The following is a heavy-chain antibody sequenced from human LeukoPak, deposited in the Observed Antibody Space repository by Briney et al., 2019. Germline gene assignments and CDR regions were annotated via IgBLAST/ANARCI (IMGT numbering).Heavy chain of an antibody. D-gene: IGHD6-19*01. CDR2: ISGSGGST. CDR1: GFTFSSYA. CDR3: AKHPSPGSYIAVAGPGLYYFDY. J-gene: IGHJ4*02. V-gene: IGHV3-23*01. Sequence: GGSLRLSCAASGFTFSSYAMSWVRQAPGKGLEWVSVISGSGGSTYYADSVKGRFTISRDNSKNTLYLQMNSLRAEDTAVYYCAKHPSPGSYIAVAGPGLYYFDYWGQGTLVTVSS.